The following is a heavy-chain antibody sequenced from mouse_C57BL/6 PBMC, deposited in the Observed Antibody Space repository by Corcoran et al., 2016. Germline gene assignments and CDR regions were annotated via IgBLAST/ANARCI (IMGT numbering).Heavy chain of an antibody. V-gene: IGHV1-80*01. CDR2: IYPGDGDT. J-gene: IGHJ4*01. D-gene: IGHD2-4*01. CDR1: GSAFSSYW. CDR3: ARKFIYYDYDEEYAMDY. Sequence: QVQLQQSGAELVKPGASVKISCKASGSAFSSYWMNWVKQRPGKGLEWIGQIYPGDGDTNYNGKFKGKATLTADKSSSTAYMQLSSLTSEDSAVYFCARKFIYYDYDEEYAMDYWGQGTSVTVSS.